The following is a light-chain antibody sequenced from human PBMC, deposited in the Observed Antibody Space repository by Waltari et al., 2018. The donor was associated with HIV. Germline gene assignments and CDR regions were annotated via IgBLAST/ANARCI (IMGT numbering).Light chain of an antibody. V-gene: IGLV2-14*01. CDR3: SSYSRGALL. J-gene: IGLJ2*01. CDR1: TNDIGSSKY. Sequence: QSVLTQPASVSGSPGQSLTLSCTGTTNDIGSSKYVSWYQQSPDSAPKLIIYEVSNRPSGMSRRFSGSKSGNTASLTISGLQADDEAYYHCSSYSRGALLFGGGTKVTVL. CDR2: EVS.